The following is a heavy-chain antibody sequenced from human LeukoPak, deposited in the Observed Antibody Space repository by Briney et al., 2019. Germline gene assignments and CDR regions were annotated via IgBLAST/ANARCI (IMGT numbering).Heavy chain of an antibody. CDR2: IRYDGSNK. V-gene: IGHV3-30*02. D-gene: IGHD1-1*01. CDR3: AKVSPFLLYNWNDKGEHAFDI. CDR1: GFTFSSYG. J-gene: IGHJ3*02. Sequence: SGGSLRLSCAASGFTFSSYGMHWVRQAPGKGLEWVAFIRYDGSNKYYADSVKGRFTISRDNSKNTLYLQMNSLRAEDTAVYYCAKVSPFLLYNWNDKGEHAFDIWGQGTMVTVSS.